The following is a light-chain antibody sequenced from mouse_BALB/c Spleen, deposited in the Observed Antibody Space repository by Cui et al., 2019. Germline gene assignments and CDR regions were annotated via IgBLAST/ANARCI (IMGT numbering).Light chain of an antibody. CDR2: AAS. V-gene: IGKV9-124*01. CDR3: LQYASYPLT. Sequence: DIQMTQSPSSLSASLGDRARLTCRACLEISCYLSWLPQKADGTIKRLMYAASTLDSGVPKRFSGSRSGSDYSLTISSLESEDFADYYCLQYASYPLTFGAGTKLELK. CDR1: LEISCY. J-gene: IGKJ5*01.